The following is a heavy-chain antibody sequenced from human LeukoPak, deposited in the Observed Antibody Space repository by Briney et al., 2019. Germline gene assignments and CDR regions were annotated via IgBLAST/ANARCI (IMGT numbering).Heavy chain of an antibody. V-gene: IGHV3-23*01. CDR1: GFTVSSNY. J-gene: IGHJ4*02. D-gene: IGHD2-8*02. CDR2: ISGSGGST. CDR3: AKGGGVIGRSYYFDY. Sequence: GSLRLSCAASGFTVSSNYMSWVRQAPGKGLEWVSAISGSGGSTYYADSVKGRFTISRDNPKNTMNLQMNSLRAEDTAVYYCAKGGGVIGRSYYFDYWGQGTLVTVSS.